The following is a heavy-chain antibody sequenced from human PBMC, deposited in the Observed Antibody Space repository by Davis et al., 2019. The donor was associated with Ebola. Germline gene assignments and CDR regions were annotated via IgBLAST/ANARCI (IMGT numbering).Heavy chain of an antibody. D-gene: IGHD3-3*01. CDR1: GITLSRYS. CDR3: ARWSILGQ. Sequence: GESLKISCAASGITLSRYSMNWVRQAPGKGLEWVAFISSGSITIHYADSVKGRFTISRDNAKNSLFLQMNSLRDEDTAVYYCARWSILGQWGQGTLVTVSS. J-gene: IGHJ4*02. CDR2: ISSGSITI. V-gene: IGHV3-48*02.